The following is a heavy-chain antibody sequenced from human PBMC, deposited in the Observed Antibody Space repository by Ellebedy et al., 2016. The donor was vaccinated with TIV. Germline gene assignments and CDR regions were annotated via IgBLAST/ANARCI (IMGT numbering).Heavy chain of an antibody. V-gene: IGHV1-69*13. CDR1: GGTFSSYA. Sequence: AASVKVSCKASGGTFSSYAINWVRQAPGQGLEWMGGIIPIFGAPIYAQNFQGKVTITADESTSTAYMELTSLRSEDTAVYYLTTFPAKYFERNGPRLFDPWGQGTLVTVSS. J-gene: IGHJ5*02. CDR3: TTFPAKYFERNGPRLFDP. D-gene: IGHD3-9*01. CDR2: IIPIFGAP.